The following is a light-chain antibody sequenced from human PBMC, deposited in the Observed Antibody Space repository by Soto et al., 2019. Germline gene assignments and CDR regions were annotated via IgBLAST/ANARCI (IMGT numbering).Light chain of an antibody. J-gene: IGKJ1*01. CDR2: DAS. CDR1: QSISSSY. CDR3: QQYVSSPPT. Sequence: EIMMTQSPVTLSVSPGERATLSCRASQSISSSYLAWYQQKPGQAPRLLIYDASSRATGIPDRFSGSGSGTDFTLTISRLEPEDFAVYYCQQYVSSPPTFGQGTKVDIK. V-gene: IGKV3-20*01.